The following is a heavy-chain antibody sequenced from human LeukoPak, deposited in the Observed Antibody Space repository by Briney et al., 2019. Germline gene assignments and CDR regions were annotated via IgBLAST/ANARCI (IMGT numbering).Heavy chain of an antibody. V-gene: IGHV4-39*07. Sequence: SETLSLTCTVSGGSITSSSYYWGWIRQPPGKGLEWIGSIFYSGSTYYNPSLKSRVTISVDTSKNQFSLKLSSVTAADTAVYYCARPPYYGDYAFDIWGQGTMVTVSS. CDR3: ARPPYYGDYAFDI. D-gene: IGHD4-17*01. CDR1: GGSITSSSYY. CDR2: IFYSGST. J-gene: IGHJ3*02.